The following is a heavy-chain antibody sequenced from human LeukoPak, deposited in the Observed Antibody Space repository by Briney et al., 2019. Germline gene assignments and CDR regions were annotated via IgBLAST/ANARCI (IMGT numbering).Heavy chain of an antibody. Sequence: SETLALTLTGSGVSISRYYGSWIRQPAGEGLEGIGGIYSSGSSNYNPSLMGRVSMSVDTYKHQFCLNLSAQPAAHTHLHHFPRDFAEDFWNMYHWFAPWGQGTMVSDPS. CDR3: PRDFAEDFWNMYHWFAP. J-gene: IGHJ5*02. CDR1: GVSISRYY. V-gene: IGHV4-4*07. D-gene: IGHD3-3*01. CDR2: IYSSGSS.